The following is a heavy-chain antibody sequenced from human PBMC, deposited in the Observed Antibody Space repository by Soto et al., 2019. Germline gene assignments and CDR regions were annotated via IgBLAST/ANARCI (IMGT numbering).Heavy chain of an antibody. Sequence: EVQLVESGGGLIQPGGTLRLSCAVSGFTVSNNYMSWVRQAPGEGLEGVSVIYSGGYTAYGDSVKGRFTISRDNSKNTLYLKRNRLGADAPAVYYWAAGRGGGGYWGQGTLVTVSS. CDR2: IYSGGYT. CDR3: AAGRGGGGY. V-gene: IGHV3-53*01. D-gene: IGHD3-10*01. CDR1: GFTVSNNY. J-gene: IGHJ4*02.